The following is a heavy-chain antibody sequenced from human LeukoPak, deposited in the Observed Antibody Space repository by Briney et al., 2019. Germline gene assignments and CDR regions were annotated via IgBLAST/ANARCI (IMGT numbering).Heavy chain of an antibody. CDR3: AHARAAQFAG. J-gene: IGHJ4*02. CDR2: IYCDDDN. CDR1: GFSLSTSGVG. Sequence: SGPTLVKPTQTLTLTCTFSGFSLSTSGVGVGWIRQPPGKALEWLALIYCDDDNRYSPSLKRTLTITTDPHKNQVVLTMTNMDPVDTATYYCAHARAAQFAGWGQGTLVTVSS. D-gene: IGHD5-24*01. V-gene: IGHV2-5*02.